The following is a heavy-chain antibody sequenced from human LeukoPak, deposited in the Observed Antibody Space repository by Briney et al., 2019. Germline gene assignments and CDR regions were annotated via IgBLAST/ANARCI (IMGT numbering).Heavy chain of an antibody. CDR2: IHPRDSDT. CDR1: GYSFTNYW. D-gene: IGHD2-15*01. Sequence: GESLKISCKGSGYSFTNYWIGWVRQMPGKGLEWMGIIHPRDSDTRYSPSFQGQVTISADKSISTAYLQWSSLRASDTAMYYCARRYCSGSSCYLFDYWGQGTLVTVSS. CDR3: ARRYCSGSSCYLFDY. V-gene: IGHV5-51*01. J-gene: IGHJ4*02.